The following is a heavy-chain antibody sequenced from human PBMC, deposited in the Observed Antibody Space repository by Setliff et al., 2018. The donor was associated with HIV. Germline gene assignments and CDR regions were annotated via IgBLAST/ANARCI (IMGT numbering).Heavy chain of an antibody. D-gene: IGHD3-16*01. CDR1: GFIFDDYA. CDR3: AKTTGSVLGTYYFDY. J-gene: IGHJ4*02. V-gene: IGHV3-43D*03. CDR2: IDWSGDKT. Sequence: SLRLSCAASGFIFDDYAMYWVRQAPGKNLEWVSLIDWSGDKTYYADSVNGRFTISRDNSKETLFLQMHSLRPEDTALYYCAKTTGSVLGTYYFDYWGQGTLVTVSS.